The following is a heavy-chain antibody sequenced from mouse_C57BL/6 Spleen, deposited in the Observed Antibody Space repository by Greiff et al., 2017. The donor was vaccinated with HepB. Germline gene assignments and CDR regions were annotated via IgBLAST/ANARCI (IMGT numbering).Heavy chain of an antibody. CDR1: GYTFTSYW. V-gene: IGHV1-53*01. Sequence: QVQLQQPGTELVKPGASVKLSCKASGYTFTSYWMHWVKQRPGQGLEWIGNINPSNGGTNYNEKFKIKATLTVDKSSSTAYMQLSSLTSEDSAVYYCAREDTTVVDAMDYWGQGTSVTVSS. D-gene: IGHD1-1*01. CDR3: AREDTTVVDAMDY. J-gene: IGHJ4*01. CDR2: INPSNGGT.